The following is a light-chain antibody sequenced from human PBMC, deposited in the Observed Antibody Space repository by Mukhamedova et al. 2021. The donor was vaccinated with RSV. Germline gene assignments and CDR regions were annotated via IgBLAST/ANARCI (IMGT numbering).Light chain of an antibody. J-gene: IGLJ2*01. Sequence: GSNSNIGNNYVSWYQHVPGTAPKLLIYDNYRRPSGIPARFSGSKSGTSATLDITGLQTGDEATYYCATWDDSLTAVIFGGGTKVTV. CDR1: NSNIGNNY. V-gene: IGLV1-51*01. CDR3: ATWDDSLTAVI. CDR2: DNY.